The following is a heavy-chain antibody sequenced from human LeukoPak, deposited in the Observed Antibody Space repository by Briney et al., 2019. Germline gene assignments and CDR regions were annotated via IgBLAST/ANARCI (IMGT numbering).Heavy chain of an antibody. CDR2: IIPIFGTA. Sequence: SVKVSCKASGGTFSSYASSWVRQAPGQGLEWMGGIIPIFGTANYAQKFQGRVTITADESTSTAYMELSSLRSEDTAVYYCALLVVVTASVFDYWGQGTLVTVSS. CDR3: ALLVVVTASVFDY. V-gene: IGHV1-69*13. D-gene: IGHD2-21*02. J-gene: IGHJ4*02. CDR1: GGTFSSYA.